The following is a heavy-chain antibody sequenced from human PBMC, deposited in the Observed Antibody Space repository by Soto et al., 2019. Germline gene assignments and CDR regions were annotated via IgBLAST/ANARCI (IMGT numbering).Heavy chain of an antibody. CDR3: AKSTGGTANGMGV. V-gene: IGHV3-9*01. D-gene: IGHD2-8*02. Sequence: EVQVVESGGGLVQPGRSLRLCCAASGFSFDDYAMHWVRQAPGEGLEWVSGISWNSGTIGYADSVKSRFTISRDNAKNSLYLQMNSLRAEDTALYYCAKSTGGTANGMGVWGQGTTVTVSS. CDR2: ISWNSGTI. J-gene: IGHJ6*02. CDR1: GFSFDDYA.